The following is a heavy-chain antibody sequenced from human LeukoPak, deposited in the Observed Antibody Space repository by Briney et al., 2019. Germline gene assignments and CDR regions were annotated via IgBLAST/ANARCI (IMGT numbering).Heavy chain of an antibody. CDR2: IYIDGSST. CDR1: GFTFSTYW. CDR3: ARGASARQDY. J-gene: IGHJ4*02. Sequence: GGSLRLSCAASGFTFSTYWMHWVHQAPGKGLVWVSRIYIDGSSTNYADSVKGRFTISRDNAKNTLYLQMNSLRAEDTAVYYCARGASARQDYWGQGTLVTVSS. V-gene: IGHV3-74*01. D-gene: IGHD2-2*01.